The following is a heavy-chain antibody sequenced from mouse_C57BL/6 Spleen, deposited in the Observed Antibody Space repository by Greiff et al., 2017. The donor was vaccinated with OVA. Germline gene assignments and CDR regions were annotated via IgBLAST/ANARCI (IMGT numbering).Heavy chain of an antibody. CDR1: GYTFTDYY. V-gene: IGHV1-26*01. D-gene: IGHD1-2*01. J-gene: IGHJ1*03. Sequence: VQLKQSGPELVKPGASVKISCKASGYTFTDYYMNWVKQSHGKSLEWIGDINPNNGGTSYNQKFKGKATLTVDKSSSTAYMELRSLTSEDSAVYYCARGYDGYFDVWGTGTTVTVSS. CDR2: INPNNGGT. CDR3: ARGYDGYFDV.